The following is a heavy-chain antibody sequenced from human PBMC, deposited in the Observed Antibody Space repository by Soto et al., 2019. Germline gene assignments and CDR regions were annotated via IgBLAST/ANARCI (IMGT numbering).Heavy chain of an antibody. J-gene: IGHJ4*02. CDR2: ISKDGRNT. D-gene: IGHD3-9*01. CDR3: AKDPSTGSADY. Sequence: GGSLRLSCVASGFIISDYAMNWVRQAPGKGLEWVSTISKDGRNTHYADSVRGRFTISRDVSKNTLFLQMNSLSPDDAAVYYCAKDPSTGSADYWGQGTLVTVS. V-gene: IGHV3-23*01. CDR1: GFIISDYA.